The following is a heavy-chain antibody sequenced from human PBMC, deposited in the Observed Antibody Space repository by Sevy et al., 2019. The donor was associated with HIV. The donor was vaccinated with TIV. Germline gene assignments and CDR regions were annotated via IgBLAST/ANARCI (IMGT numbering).Heavy chain of an antibody. CDR1: GFTFSSYA. CDR2: ISYDGSNK. V-gene: IGHV3-30-3*01. Sequence: GGSLRLSCAASGFTFSSYAMHWVRQAPGKGLEWVAVISYDGSNKYYADSVKGRFTISRDNSKNTLYLQMNSLRAEDTAVYYCARDEGDYGGNIIDYWGQVTLVTVSS. D-gene: IGHD4-17*01. J-gene: IGHJ4*02. CDR3: ARDEGDYGGNIIDY.